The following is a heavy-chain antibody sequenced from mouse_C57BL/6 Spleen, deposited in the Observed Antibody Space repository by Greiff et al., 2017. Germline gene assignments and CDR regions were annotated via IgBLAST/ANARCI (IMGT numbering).Heavy chain of an antibody. CDR3: ARRLTGCYAMDY. CDR2: ISSGSSTI. D-gene: IGHD4-1*01. V-gene: IGHV5-17*01. Sequence: EVMLVESGGGLVKPGGSLKLSCAASGFTFSDYGMHWVRQAPEKGLEWVAYISSGSSTIYYADTVKGRFTISRDNAKNTLFLQMTSLRSEDTAMYYCARRLTGCYAMDYWGQGTSVTVSS. CDR1: GFTFSDYG. J-gene: IGHJ4*01.